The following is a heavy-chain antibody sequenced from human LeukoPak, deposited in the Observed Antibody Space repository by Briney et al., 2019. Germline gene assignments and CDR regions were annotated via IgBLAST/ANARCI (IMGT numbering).Heavy chain of an antibody. J-gene: IGHJ4*02. CDR3: ARDDGYSYGIDY. Sequence: GGSLRLSCGASGFTFNSYNMNWVRQAPGKGLEWVSYISSSSSIIYYTDSVKGRFTISRDNAKNSLYLQMNSLRAEDTAVYYCARDDGYSYGIDYWGQGTLVTVSS. V-gene: IGHV3-48*01. CDR2: ISSSSSII. D-gene: IGHD5-18*01. CDR1: GFTFNSYN.